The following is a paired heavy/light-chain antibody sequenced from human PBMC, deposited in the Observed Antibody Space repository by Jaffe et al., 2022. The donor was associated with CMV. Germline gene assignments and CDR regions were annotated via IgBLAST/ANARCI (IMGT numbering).Light chain of an antibody. Sequence: IVLTQSPGTVSLSPGERATLSCRASQSITSNSLAWYQQKPGQAPRLLIYGASVRATDIPDRFRGSGSGTDFTLTISRLEPEDFAVYSCQQYDISPPTFGQGTKVEI. CDR1: QSITSNS. CDR2: GAS. CDR3: QQYDISPPT. V-gene: IGKV3-20*01. J-gene: IGKJ1*01.
Heavy chain of an antibody. CDR1: GFTLSGSW. CDR3: ARDRGDSGGWYWGPKERPRNWFDS. D-gene: IGHD6-19*01. CDR2: INGDGHSA. V-gene: IGHV3-74*01. Sequence: EVQLVESGGGLVQPGGSVRLSCAASGFTLSGSWIHWVRQSPGKGLVWISRINGDGHSATYADSVRGRFTISSDSAENTVYLQMDSLRDEDTAVYYCARDRGDSGGWYWGPKERPRNWFDSWGQGTRVIVSS. J-gene: IGHJ5*01.